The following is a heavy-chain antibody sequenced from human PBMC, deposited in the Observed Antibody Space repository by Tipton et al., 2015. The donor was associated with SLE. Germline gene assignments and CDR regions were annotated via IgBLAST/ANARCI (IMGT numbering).Heavy chain of an antibody. CDR3: ARQGFEV. Sequence: TLSLTCTVSGGSISSSSYYWGWFRPPPGKGLGWIGSIYYSGSTYYNPSLKSRVTISVDTSKNQFSLKLNSVTAADTAQYYCARQGFEVWGQGTLVTV. V-gene: IGHV4-39*01. J-gene: IGHJ4*02. CDR2: IYYSGST. CDR1: GGSISSSSYY.